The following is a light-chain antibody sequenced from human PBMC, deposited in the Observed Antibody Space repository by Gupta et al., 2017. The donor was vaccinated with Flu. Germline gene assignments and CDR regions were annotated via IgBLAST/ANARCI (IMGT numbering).Light chain of an antibody. CDR1: SSEVGGGNY. V-gene: IGLV2-8*01. CDR3: SSYSASNKDVV. CDR2: EIS. J-gene: IGLJ2*01. Sequence: VTISCNGTSSEVGGGNYVAWYQQHPGKAPKLMIYEISKRPSGVPDRFSGSKSGNTASLTVSGLQAEDEADYYCSSYSASNKDVVFGGGTKLTVL.